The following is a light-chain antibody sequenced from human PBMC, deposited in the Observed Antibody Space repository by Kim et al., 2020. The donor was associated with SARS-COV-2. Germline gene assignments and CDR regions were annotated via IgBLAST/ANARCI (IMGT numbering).Light chain of an antibody. Sequence: EIVLTQSPATLSLSPGERATLSCRASQSIGYFLAWFQQKPGQAPRLLIYDASNRVTGIPARFSGSGSGTDLTLTISSLEPEDFALYYCQQRTNRLPYTFGQGTKLEI. V-gene: IGKV3-11*01. J-gene: IGKJ2*01. CDR2: DAS. CDR1: QSIGYF. CDR3: QQRTNRLPYT.